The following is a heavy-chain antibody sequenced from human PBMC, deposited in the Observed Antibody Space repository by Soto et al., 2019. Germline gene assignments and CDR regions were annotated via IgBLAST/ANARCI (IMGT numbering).Heavy chain of an antibody. V-gene: IGHV1-3*01. Sequence: GASVKVSCKASGYTFTSYAMHWVRQAPGQRLEWMGWINAGNGNTKYSQKFQGRVTITRDTSASTAYMELSSLRSEDTAVYYCAREASAEMEWLLYPLGMDAWGQGTTVTVSS. J-gene: IGHJ6*02. D-gene: IGHD3-3*01. CDR2: INAGNGNT. CDR3: AREASAEMEWLLYPLGMDA. CDR1: GYTFTSYA.